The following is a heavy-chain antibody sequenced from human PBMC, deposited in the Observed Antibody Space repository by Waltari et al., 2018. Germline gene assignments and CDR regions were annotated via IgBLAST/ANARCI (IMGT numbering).Heavy chain of an antibody. V-gene: IGHV4-39*01. CDR1: GGSISSSSYY. D-gene: IGHD5-18*01. CDR2: IYYSGST. Sequence: QLQLQESGPGLVKPSETLSLTCTVSGGSISSSSYYWGWIRQPPGKGREWIGSIYYSGSTYYNPSLKSRVTISVDTSKNQFSLKLSSVTAADTAVYYCARRQWIQIWLTFDYWGQGTLVTVSS. J-gene: IGHJ4*02. CDR3: ARRQWIQIWLTFDY.